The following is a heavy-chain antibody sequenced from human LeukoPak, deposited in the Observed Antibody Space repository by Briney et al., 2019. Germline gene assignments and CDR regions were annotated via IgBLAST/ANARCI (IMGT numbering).Heavy chain of an antibody. CDR3: AKDQGAIFGVVIMLNFDY. D-gene: IGHD3-3*01. J-gene: IGHJ4*02. Sequence: PGGSLRLSCTASGFTFSSYAMGWVRQAPGKGLEWVSAISGSGGSTYYADSVKGRFTISRDNSKNTLYLQMNSLRAEDTAVYYCAKDQGAIFGVVIMLNFDYWGQGTLVTVSS. CDR2: ISGSGGST. V-gene: IGHV3-23*01. CDR1: GFTFSSYA.